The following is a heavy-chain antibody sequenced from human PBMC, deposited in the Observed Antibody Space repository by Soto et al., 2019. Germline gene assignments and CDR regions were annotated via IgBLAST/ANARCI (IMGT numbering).Heavy chain of an antibody. V-gene: IGHV1-46*03. CDR3: ARASGVATSPHAFDI. J-gene: IGHJ3*02. CDR2: INPSGGST. Sequence: VASVKVSCKASGYTFTSYYMHWVRQAPGQGLEWMGIINPSGGSTSYAQKFQGRVTMTRDTSTSTVYMELSSLRSEDTAVYYCARASGVATSPHAFDIWGQGTMVTVSS. CDR1: GYTFTSYY. D-gene: IGHD5-12*01.